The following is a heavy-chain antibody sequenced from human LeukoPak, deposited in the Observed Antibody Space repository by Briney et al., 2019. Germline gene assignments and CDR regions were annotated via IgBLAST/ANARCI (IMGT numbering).Heavy chain of an antibody. V-gene: IGHV3-30*04. Sequence: GGSLRLSCAASGFTFSSYAMHWVRQAPGKGLEGVAVISYDGSNKYYADSVKGRFTISRDNSKNTLYLQRNSLRAEDTAVYYCARERSITMIVDAFDIWGQGTMVTVSS. CDR3: ARERSITMIVDAFDI. D-gene: IGHD3-22*01. CDR2: ISYDGSNK. J-gene: IGHJ3*02. CDR1: GFTFSSYA.